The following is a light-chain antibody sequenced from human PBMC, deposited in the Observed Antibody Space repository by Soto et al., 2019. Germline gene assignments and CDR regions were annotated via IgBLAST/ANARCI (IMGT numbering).Light chain of an antibody. Sequence: QSVLTQPPSSSGSPGQSVTISCTGTSSDVGGYNFVSWYQQHPGKAPKLMIYEVTKRPSGVPDRFSGSKSGNTASLTVSGLQAEDEADYYCSSYAGSSNLVFGGGTKLTAL. CDR3: SSYAGSSNLV. CDR2: EVT. V-gene: IGLV2-8*01. CDR1: SSDVGGYNF. J-gene: IGLJ2*01.